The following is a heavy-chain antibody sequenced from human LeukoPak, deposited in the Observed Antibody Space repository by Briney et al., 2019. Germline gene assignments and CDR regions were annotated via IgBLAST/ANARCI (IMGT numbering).Heavy chain of an antibody. V-gene: IGHV4-39*01. CDR1: GGSISSSSYY. CDR3: ARPYGSGRGWFDP. Sequence: SETLSLTCTVPGGSISSSSYYWGWIRQPPGKGLEWIGTIYYSGSTYYNPSLKRRFTISVDTSKNQFSLKLSSVTAADTAVYYCARPYGSGRGWFDPWGQGTLVTVSS. CDR2: IYYSGST. J-gene: IGHJ5*02. D-gene: IGHD3-10*01.